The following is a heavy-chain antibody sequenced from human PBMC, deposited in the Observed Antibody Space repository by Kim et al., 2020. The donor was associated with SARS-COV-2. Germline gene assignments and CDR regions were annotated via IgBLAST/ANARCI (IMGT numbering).Heavy chain of an antibody. J-gene: IGHJ4*02. V-gene: IGHV3-11*06. D-gene: IGHD3-3*01. Sequence: SVKGRFTIARSNAKNSLYRQMNSLRAEEAAVYYCARDQYDIWSGYYPLDYWGQGTLVTVSS. CDR3: ARDQYDIWSGYYPLDY.